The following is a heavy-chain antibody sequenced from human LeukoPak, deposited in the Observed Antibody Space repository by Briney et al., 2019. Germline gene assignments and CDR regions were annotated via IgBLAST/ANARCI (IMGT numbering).Heavy chain of an antibody. J-gene: IGHJ4*02. Sequence: PGGSLRLSCSASGFTFDDYAMHWVRDAPGKGLERGSGISWNSGSIGYADSVKSRFAISKDNAKNSLYLQMNSLRAEDTALYYCAKDSESWGQGTLVTVSS. V-gene: IGHV3-9*01. CDR2: ISWNSGSI. CDR1: GFTFDDYA. CDR3: AKDSES.